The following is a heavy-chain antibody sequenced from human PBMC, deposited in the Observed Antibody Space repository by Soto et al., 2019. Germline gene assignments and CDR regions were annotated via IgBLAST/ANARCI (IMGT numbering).Heavy chain of an antibody. V-gene: IGHV3-7*03. CDR3: AKTPGYCSSTSCTGHV. CDR1: GFTLSMYS. J-gene: IGHJ4*02. D-gene: IGHD2-2*01. CDR2: IPQEGSDG. Sequence: PGGSLRLSCEVSGFTLSMYSMTWVRQAPGKGLEWVAKIPQEGSDGHYVDSVKGRFTISRDNAKNSVYLQMNSLRAEDTAVYYCAKTPGYCSSTSCTGHVWGQGTLVTVSS.